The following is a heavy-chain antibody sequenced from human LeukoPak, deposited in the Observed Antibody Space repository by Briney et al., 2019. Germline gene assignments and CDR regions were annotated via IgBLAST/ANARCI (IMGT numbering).Heavy chain of an antibody. D-gene: IGHD1-26*01. CDR3: ARGLVDYSGAVDFDY. Sequence: PSETLSLTCTVSGGSISSGGYYWSWIRQHPGKGLEWIGYIYYSGSTYYNPSLKSRVTISVDTSKNQFSLKLSSVTAADTAVYYCARGLVDYSGAVDFDYWGQGTLVTVSS. CDR2: IYYSGST. CDR1: GGSISSGGYY. J-gene: IGHJ4*02. V-gene: IGHV4-31*03.